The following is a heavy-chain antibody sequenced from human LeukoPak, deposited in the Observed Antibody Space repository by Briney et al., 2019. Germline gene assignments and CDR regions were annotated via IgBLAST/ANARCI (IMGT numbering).Heavy chain of an antibody. Sequence: GGSLRLSCAASGFTFSSYSMNWVRQAPGKGLEWVSYISSSSSTIYYADSVKGRFTISRDNAKNSLYLQMNSLRAEDTAVYYCARRGVAVASYYYYYYMDVWGKGTTVTVSS. D-gene: IGHD6-19*01. CDR3: ARRGVAVASYYYYYYMDV. J-gene: IGHJ6*03. CDR1: GFTFSSYS. CDR2: ISSSSSTI. V-gene: IGHV3-48*01.